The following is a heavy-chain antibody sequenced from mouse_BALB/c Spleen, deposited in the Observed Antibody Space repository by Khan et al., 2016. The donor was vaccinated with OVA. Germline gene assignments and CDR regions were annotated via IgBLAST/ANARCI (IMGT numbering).Heavy chain of an antibody. J-gene: IGHJ2*02. V-gene: IGHV3-2*02. D-gene: IGHD1-1*01. CDR1: GYSITSDYA. CDR3: ARIYGGDFDY. Sequence: VQLQQSGPGLVKPSQSLSLTCTVTGYSITSDYAWNWIRQFPGNKLERMGFISYSGNTKYNPSLKSRFSITRDTSKNQFFLQLNSVTTEDTATYDCARIYGGDFDYWGQGTSLTVSS. CDR2: ISYSGNT.